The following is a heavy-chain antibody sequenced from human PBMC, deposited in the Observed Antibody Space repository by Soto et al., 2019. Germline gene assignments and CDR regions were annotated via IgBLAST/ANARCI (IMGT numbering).Heavy chain of an antibody. V-gene: IGHV3-21*01. CDR3: AREGRYFDWSPDY. Sequence: GGSLRLSCAASGFTFSSYSMNWVRQAPGKGLEWVSSISSSSSYIYYADSVKGRFTISRDNAKNSLYLQMNSLRAEDTAVYYCAREGRYFDWSPDYWGQGTLVTVSS. J-gene: IGHJ4*02. D-gene: IGHD3-9*01. CDR1: GFTFSSYS. CDR2: ISSSSSYI.